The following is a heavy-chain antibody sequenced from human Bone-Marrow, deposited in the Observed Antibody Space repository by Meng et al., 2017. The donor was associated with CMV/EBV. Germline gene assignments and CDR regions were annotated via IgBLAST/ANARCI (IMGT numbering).Heavy chain of an antibody. CDR1: YTFTSYG. CDR2: ISAYNGNT. Sequence: YTFTSYGIIWLLQAPGQGLEWMGWISAYNGNTNYAQKLQGRVTMTTDTSTSTAYMELRSLRSDDTAVYYCARGRRCSSTSCYYNWFDPWGQGTLVTVSS. CDR3: ARGRRCSSTSCYYNWFDP. D-gene: IGHD2-2*01. V-gene: IGHV1-18*01. J-gene: IGHJ5*02.